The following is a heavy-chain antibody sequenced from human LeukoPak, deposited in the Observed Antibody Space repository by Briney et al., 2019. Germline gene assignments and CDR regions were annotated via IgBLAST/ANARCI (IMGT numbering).Heavy chain of an antibody. V-gene: IGHV4-34*01. CDR2: INHSGST. CDR3: ARGLTYQLLYGAGAFDI. J-gene: IGHJ3*02. Sequence: SETLPLTCAVYGGSFSGYYWSWIRQPPGKGLEWIGEINHSGSTNYNPSLKSRVTISVDTSKNQFSLKLSSVTAADTAVYYCARGLTYQLLYGAGAFDIWGQGTMVTVSS. CDR1: GGSFSGYY. D-gene: IGHD2-2*02.